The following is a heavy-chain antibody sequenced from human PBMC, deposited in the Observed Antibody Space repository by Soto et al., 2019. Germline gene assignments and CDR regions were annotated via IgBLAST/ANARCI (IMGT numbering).Heavy chain of an antibody. Sequence: EVQLVESGGGLVKPGGSLRLSCEASGFTFRHYDMHWVRQGTGKGLEWVSGISAAGDPDYADSVEGRFTISRENAQNSFFLQMNSLRVGDTAVYYCARTDRDFYGLDVWGQGTTVIVSS. J-gene: IGHJ6*02. CDR1: GFTFRHYD. CDR2: ISAAGDP. CDR3: ARTDRDFYGLDV. V-gene: IGHV3-13*05.